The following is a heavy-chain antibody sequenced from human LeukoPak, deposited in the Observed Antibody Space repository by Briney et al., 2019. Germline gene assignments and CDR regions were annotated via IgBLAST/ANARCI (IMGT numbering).Heavy chain of an antibody. V-gene: IGHV5-51*01. CDR2: MYPGDSDT. D-gene: IGHD3-10*01. CDR1: GYSFTSNW. J-gene: IGHJ4*02. CDR3: ARRLIGSYYFDY. Sequence: GESLQISCKGSGYSFTSNWIGWVRQMPGKGLEWMGIMYPGDSDTRYSPSFQGQVTISADKSINTAYLQWSSLKAADTAMYYCARRLIGSYYFDYWGQGTLVSVSS.